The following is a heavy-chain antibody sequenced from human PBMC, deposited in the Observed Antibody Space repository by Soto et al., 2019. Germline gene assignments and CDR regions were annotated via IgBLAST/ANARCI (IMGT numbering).Heavy chain of an antibody. Sequence: QVQLMQSGAEVKKPGASVKVSCKASGYTFNYYGYIWVRQAPGQGLEWMGWISAYDGNTHYAQGFQGRVTMTTDTSTTTAYMELRSLRSDDTAVYYCTRKGKGAPVDYWGQGTVVSVSS. V-gene: IGHV1-18*01. D-gene: IGHD6-13*01. J-gene: IGHJ4*02. CDR2: ISAYDGNT. CDR1: GYTFNYYG. CDR3: TRKGKGAPVDY.